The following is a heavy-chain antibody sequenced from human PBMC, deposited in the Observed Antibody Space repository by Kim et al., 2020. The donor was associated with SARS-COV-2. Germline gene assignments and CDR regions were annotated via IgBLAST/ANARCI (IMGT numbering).Heavy chain of an antibody. Sequence: SETLSLTCTVSGGSISSGGYYWSWIRQHPGKGLEWIGYIYYSGSTYYNPSLKSRVTISVDTSKNQFSLKLSSVTAADTAVYYCARDGLGVNWNYGAFDIWGQGTMVTVSS. CDR1: GGSISSGGYY. D-gene: IGHD1-7*01. V-gene: IGHV4-31*03. J-gene: IGHJ3*02. CDR3: ARDGLGVNWNYGAFDI. CDR2: IYYSGST.